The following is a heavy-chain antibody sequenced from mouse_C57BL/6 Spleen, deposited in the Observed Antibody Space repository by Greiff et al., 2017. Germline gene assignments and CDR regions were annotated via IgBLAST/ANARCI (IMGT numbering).Heavy chain of an antibody. CDR2: ISYDGSN. V-gene: IGHV3-6*01. CDR1: GYSITSGYY. CDR3: ARGGTTVDPWFAY. Sequence: EVQLVESGPGLVKPSQSLSLTCSVTGYSITSGYYWNWIRQFPGNKLEWMGYISYDGSNNYNPSLKNRISITRDTSKNQFFLKLKSVTTEDTATEYCARGGTTVDPWFAYWGQGTLVTVSA. D-gene: IGHD1-1*01. J-gene: IGHJ3*01.